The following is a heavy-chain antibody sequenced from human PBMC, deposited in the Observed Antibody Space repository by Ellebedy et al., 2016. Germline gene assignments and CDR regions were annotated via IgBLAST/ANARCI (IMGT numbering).Heavy chain of an antibody. CDR3: ARVMRELGGYYGMDV. CDR2: IYYSGST. Sequence: SETLSLXXTVSGGSISSYYWSWIRQPPGKGLEWIGYIYYSGSTNYNPSLKSRVTISVDTSKNQFSLKLSSVTAADTAVYYCARVMRELGGYYGMDVWGQGTTVTVSS. CDR1: GGSISSYY. V-gene: IGHV4-59*01. J-gene: IGHJ6*02. D-gene: IGHD1-26*01.